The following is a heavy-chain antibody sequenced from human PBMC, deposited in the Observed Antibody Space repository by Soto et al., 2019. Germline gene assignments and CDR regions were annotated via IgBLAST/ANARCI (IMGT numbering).Heavy chain of an antibody. V-gene: IGHV1-69*13. CDR1: GGTFSSYA. Sequence: SVKVSCKASGGTFSSYAISWVRQAPGQGLEWMGGIIPIFGTANYAQKFQGRVTITADEATSTAYMELSSLRSEDTAVYYCARTDYGSGFFDYWGQGTLVTVSS. CDR2: IIPIFGTA. CDR3: ARTDYGSGFFDY. D-gene: IGHD3-10*01. J-gene: IGHJ4*02.